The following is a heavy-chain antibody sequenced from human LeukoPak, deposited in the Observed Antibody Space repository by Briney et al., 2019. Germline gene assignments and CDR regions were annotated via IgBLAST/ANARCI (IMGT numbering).Heavy chain of an antibody. D-gene: IGHD3-10*01. Sequence: SETLSLTCTVSGGSISSGSYYWSWIRQPAGKGLEWIGRIYTSGSTNYNPSLKSRVTISVDTSKNQFSLKLSSVTAADTAVYYCAGSYYYGSGSYFGEDYWGQGTLVTVSS. CDR2: IYTSGST. V-gene: IGHV4-61*02. CDR1: GGSISSGSYY. J-gene: IGHJ4*02. CDR3: AGSYYYGSGSYFGEDY.